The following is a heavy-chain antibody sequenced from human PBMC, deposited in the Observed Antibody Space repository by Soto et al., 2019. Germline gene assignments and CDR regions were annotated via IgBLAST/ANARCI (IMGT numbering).Heavy chain of an antibody. V-gene: IGHV4-39*01. D-gene: IGHD3-10*01. CDR2: IYYSGST. Sequence: QLQLQESGPGLVKPSETLSLTCTVSGGSIRSSSYYWGWIRQPPGKGLEWIGSIYYSGSTYYNPSLKSRVTISVDTSKNQFSLKLSSVTAADTAVYYCASRGSGSYSDYWGQGTLVTVSS. CDR1: GGSIRSSSYY. J-gene: IGHJ4*02. CDR3: ASRGSGSYSDY.